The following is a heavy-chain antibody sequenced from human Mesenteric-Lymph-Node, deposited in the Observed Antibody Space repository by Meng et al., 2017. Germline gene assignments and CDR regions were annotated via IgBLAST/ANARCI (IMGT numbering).Heavy chain of an antibody. J-gene: IGHJ1*01. Sequence: GGSLRLSCAASGFTFSSYGMHWVRQAPGKGLEWVAVIWYDGSNKYYADSVKGRFTISRDNSKNTLYLQMNSLRAEDTAVYYCAREPPCRAFIVVVTQRFRWGQGTLVTVSS. D-gene: IGHD2-21*02. V-gene: IGHV3-30*19. CDR2: IWYDGSNK. CDR3: AREPPCRAFIVVVTQRFR. CDR1: GFTFSSYG.